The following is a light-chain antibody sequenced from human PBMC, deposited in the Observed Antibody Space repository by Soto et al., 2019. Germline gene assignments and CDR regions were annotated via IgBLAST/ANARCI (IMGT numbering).Light chain of an antibody. J-gene: IGKJ5*01. CDR3: QAYGTAPVS. V-gene: IGKV1-27*01. CDR2: AAS. Sequence: ASGEGRDAGSRRASQAINNYLAWYQQKPGKVPKLLIYAASTLQSGVPSRFSGSGSGTDFALGIRSLHPGEVAPQFYQAYGTAPVSYAHGTRLEIK. CDR1: QAINNY.